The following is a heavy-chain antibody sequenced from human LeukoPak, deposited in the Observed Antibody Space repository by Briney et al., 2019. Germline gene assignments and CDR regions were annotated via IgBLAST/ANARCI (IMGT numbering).Heavy chain of an antibody. V-gene: IGHV4-30-2*01. CDR3: ARASPPDH. J-gene: IGHJ4*02. Sequence: SETLSLTCAVSGGSISSGGYSWSWIRQPPGKGLEWIGYIYHSGSTYCNPSLKSRVTISVDRSKSQFSLKLSSVTAADTAVYYCARASPPDHWGQGTLVTVSS. CDR2: IYHSGST. CDR1: GGSISSGGYS. D-gene: IGHD1-14*01.